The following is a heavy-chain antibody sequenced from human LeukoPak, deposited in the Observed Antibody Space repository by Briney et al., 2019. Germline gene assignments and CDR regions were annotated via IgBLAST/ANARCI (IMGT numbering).Heavy chain of an antibody. CDR2: IYYSGST. V-gene: IGHV4-59*01. CDR1: GGSISSYY. D-gene: IGHD2-15*01. J-gene: IGHJ4*02. CDR3: VRLRWELLAPYFDH. Sequence: WETLSLTCTVSGGSISSYYWSWIRQPPGKGLEWIGYIYYSGSTNYNPSLKSRVTISVDTSKNQFSLKLTSVTVADTAMYYCVRLRWELLAPYFDHWGQGAFVIVSS.